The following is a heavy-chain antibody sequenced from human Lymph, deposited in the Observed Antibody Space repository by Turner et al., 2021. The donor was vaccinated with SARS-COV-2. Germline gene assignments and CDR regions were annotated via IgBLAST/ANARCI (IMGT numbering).Heavy chain of an antibody. D-gene: IGHD3-22*01. V-gene: IGHV3-48*03. Sequence: EVPLVESGGGLVQPRGSLRLSCGASGFTLRSYEMNWVRQAPGKGLEWVSYISSSGSTIYYADSVKGRFTISRDNAKNSLYLQMNSLRAEDTAVYYCARDQYYDSSGYYFFRASYFDLWGRGTLVTVSS. J-gene: IGHJ2*01. CDR3: ARDQYYDSSGYYFFRASYFDL. CDR1: GFTLRSYE. CDR2: ISSSGSTI.